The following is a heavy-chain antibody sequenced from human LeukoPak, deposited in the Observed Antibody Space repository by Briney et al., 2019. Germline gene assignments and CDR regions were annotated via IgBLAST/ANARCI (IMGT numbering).Heavy chain of an antibody. D-gene: IGHD3-3*01. J-gene: IGHJ3*01. CDR2: IKTISDGGTT. CDR3: TTMSRNYDFWSGPVDAFDV. Sequence: GGSLRLSCAASGFPFSAAWMYWVRQAPGKGLEWVGRIKTISDGGTTDDAAPVKGRFTISRDDSKNTLFLQMNSLKTEDTAVYYCTTMSRNYDFWSGPVDAFDVWGQGTVVTASS. V-gene: IGHV3-15*01. CDR1: GFPFSAAW.